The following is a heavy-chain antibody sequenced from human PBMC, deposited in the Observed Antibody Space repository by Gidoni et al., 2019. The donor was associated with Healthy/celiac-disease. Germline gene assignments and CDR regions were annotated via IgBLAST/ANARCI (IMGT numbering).Heavy chain of an antibody. J-gene: IGHJ4*02. CDR1: GFTFSSYG. D-gene: IGHD6-13*01. V-gene: IGHV3-30*18. Sequence: QVQLVESGGGVVQPGRSLRLSCAASGFTFSSYGMHWVRQAPGKGLEWVAVISYDGSNKYYADSVKGRFTISRDNSKNTLYLQMNSLRAEDTAVYYCANSAAGTCVYWGQGTLVTVSS. CDR2: ISYDGSNK. CDR3: ANSAAGTCVY.